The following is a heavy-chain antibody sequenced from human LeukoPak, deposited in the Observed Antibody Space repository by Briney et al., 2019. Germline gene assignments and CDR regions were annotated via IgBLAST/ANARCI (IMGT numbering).Heavy chain of an antibody. CDR1: GFIVSDNH. CDR3: AREGSHYYYGMDV. J-gene: IGHJ6*02. Sequence: GGPLRLSCAASGFIVSDNHMVWVRQAPGKGLEWVSLLYSGGNTYYADSVNGRFTISRDNSKNTLYLQMNSLRAEDTAVYYCAREGSHYYYGMDVWGQGTTVSVSS. V-gene: IGHV3-53*01. CDR2: LYSGGNT.